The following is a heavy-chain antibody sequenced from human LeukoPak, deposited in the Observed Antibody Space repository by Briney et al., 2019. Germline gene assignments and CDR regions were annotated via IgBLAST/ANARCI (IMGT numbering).Heavy chain of an antibody. CDR3: ATPDIAARPTNDAFDI. V-gene: IGHV1-24*01. Sequence: ASVTVSCKVSGYTLTELSMHWVRQAPGQGLEWVVGFDPEDGETIYAQKFQGRVTMTEDTSTDTAYMKLSSLRSEDTAVYYCATPDIAARPTNDAFDIWGQGTMVTVSS. J-gene: IGHJ3*02. CDR2: FDPEDGET. CDR1: GYTLTELS. D-gene: IGHD6-6*01.